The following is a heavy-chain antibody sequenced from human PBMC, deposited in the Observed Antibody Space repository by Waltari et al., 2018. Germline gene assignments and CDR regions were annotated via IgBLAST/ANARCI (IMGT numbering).Heavy chain of an antibody. CDR2: VDPGEGRT. CDR3: TVSEVGKYFEK. D-gene: IGHD3-10*01. Sequence: VSLVQSGAEMRKPGTTLKIPCPVTGFEFVAIYVHWVRQAPEKGLEWVGLVDPGEGRTLYAETFQGRVTIAADTSTNIVHMEVRGLRLEDAAVYYCTVSEVGKYFEKWGQGTLVTVSS. CDR1: GFEFVAIY. V-gene: IGHV1-69-2*01. J-gene: IGHJ4*02.